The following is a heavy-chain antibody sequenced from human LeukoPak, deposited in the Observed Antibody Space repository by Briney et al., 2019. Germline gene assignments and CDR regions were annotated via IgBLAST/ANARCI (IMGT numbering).Heavy chain of an antibody. J-gene: IGHJ4*02. D-gene: IGHD3-10*01. CDR3: AKDIGLYYYGSGSYTDY. Sequence: GGSLRLSCAASGFTFSSYGMHWVRQAPGKGLEWVAVIWYDGSNKYYADSVKGRFTISRDNAKNSLYLQMNSLRAEDTALYYCAKDIGLYYYGSGSYTDYWGQGTLVTVSS. V-gene: IGHV3-33*03. CDR1: GFTFSSYG. CDR2: IWYDGSNK.